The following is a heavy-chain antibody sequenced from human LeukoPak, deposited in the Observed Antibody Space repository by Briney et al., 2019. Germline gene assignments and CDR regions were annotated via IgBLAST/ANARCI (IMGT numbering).Heavy chain of an antibody. V-gene: IGHV3-21*01. J-gene: IGHJ4*02. D-gene: IGHD2-21*01. CDR2: FTSGSRSI. CDR1: GFTFSSYS. CDR3: ARVHCAGDCYSMFPYLDY. Sequence: AGGSLRLSCAASGFTFSSYSMTWVRQAPGKGLEWVSSFTSGSRSIYYADSVKGRSTISRDNAKKSLYLQMNSLGAEDTAVYYCARVHCAGDCYSMFPYLDYWGQGTLVTVSS.